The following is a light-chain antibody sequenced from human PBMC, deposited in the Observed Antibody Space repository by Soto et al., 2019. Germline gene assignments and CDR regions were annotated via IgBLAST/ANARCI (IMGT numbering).Light chain of an antibody. J-gene: IGLJ1*01. V-gene: IGLV2-14*03. Sequence: QSALTQPASVSGSPGQSITISCTGTSSDVVGYNYVAWYQQHPGKAPKLMIYNVSTRPSGVSNRFSGSKSGNTASLTISGLQAEDEADYYCSSYTTSNTRQIVFGTGTKVTVL. CDR1: SSDVVGYNY. CDR3: SSYTTSNTRQIV. CDR2: NVS.